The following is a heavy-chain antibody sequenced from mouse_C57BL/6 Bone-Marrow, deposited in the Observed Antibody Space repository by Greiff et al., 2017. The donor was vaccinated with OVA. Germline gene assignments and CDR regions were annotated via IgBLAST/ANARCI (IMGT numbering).Heavy chain of an antibody. D-gene: IGHD2-1*01. J-gene: IGHJ3*01. CDR3: ARSLLLLFAY. CDR2: IYPRSGNT. CDR1: GYTFTSYG. Sequence: VKLQESGAELARPGASVKLSCKASGYTFTSYGISWVKQRTGQGLEWIGEIYPRSGNTYYNEKFKGKATLTADKSSSTAYMELRSLTSEDSAVYFCARSLLLLFAYWGQGTLVTVSA. V-gene: IGHV1-81*01.